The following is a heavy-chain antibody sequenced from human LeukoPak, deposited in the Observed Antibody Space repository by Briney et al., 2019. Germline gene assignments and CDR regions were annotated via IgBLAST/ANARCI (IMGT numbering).Heavy chain of an antibody. D-gene: IGHD3-22*01. Sequence: GGSLRLSCAASGFTFSSYAMSWVRQAPGKGLERLSAISGSGGSTYYADSVKGRFTISRDNSKNTLYLQMNILRAEDTAIYYCAHDSSGYYLYYYYCMDVWGQGTTVTVSS. CDR1: GFTFSSYA. V-gene: IGHV3-23*01. CDR3: AHDSSGYYLYYYYCMDV. CDR2: ISGSGGST. J-gene: IGHJ6*02.